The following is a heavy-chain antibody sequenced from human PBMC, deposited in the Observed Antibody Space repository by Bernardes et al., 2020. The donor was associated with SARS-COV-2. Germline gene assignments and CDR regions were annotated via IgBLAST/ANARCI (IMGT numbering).Heavy chain of an antibody. J-gene: IGHJ4*02. CDR1: GFTFSSYA. CDR3: AKFLAGSSPHRTGAANYFDY. CDR2: ISGSVGTT. V-gene: IGHV3-23*01. Sequence: GGSLRLSCAASGFTFSSYAMSWVRQAPGKGLEWVSSISGSVGTTFYADSVKGRFTISRDNSKNTLYLHMNSLRAEDTAVYYCAKFLAGSSPHRTGAANYFDYWGQGTLVTVSS. D-gene: IGHD1-26*01.